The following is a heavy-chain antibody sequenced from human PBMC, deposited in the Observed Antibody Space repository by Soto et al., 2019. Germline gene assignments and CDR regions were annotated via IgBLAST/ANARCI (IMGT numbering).Heavy chain of an antibody. J-gene: IGHJ6*02. CDR2: MNPNSGNT. D-gene: IGHD3-3*01. CDR3: ARGRTGYDFWSGYYYYYGMDV. V-gene: IGHV1-8*01. Sequence: ASVKVSCKASGYTFTSYDINWVRQATGQGLEWMGWMNPNSGNTGYAQKFQGRVTMTRNTSISTAYMELSSLRSEDTAVYYCARGRTGYDFWSGYYYYYGMDVWGQGTTVTVSS. CDR1: GYTFTSYD.